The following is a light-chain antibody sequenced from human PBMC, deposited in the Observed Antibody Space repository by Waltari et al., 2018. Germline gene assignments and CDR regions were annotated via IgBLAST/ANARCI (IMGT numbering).Light chain of an antibody. CDR1: GRAINVSAF. CDR3: TSQTLDGVVL. V-gene: IGLV2-14*03. J-gene: IGLJ3*02. Sequence: QSALTHPASVSGSPGQSITISCPGIGRAINVSAFSPWYQHHPGEAPRVIIYDVTNRPSGISDRFSASKSANTASLTISGLQPEDEGDYYCTSQTLDGVVLFGGGTQVTVL. CDR2: DVT.